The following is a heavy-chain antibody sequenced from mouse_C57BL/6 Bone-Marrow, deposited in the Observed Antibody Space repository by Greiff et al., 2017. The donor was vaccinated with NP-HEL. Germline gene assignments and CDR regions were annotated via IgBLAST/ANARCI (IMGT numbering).Heavy chain of an antibody. V-gene: IGHV2-9-1*01. D-gene: IGHD2-12*01. CDR3: ARSYYKGYFDV. CDR2: IWTCGGT. J-gene: IGHJ1*03. Sequence: QVQLKESGPGLVAPSQSLSITCTVSGFSLTSYAISWVRQPPGKGLEWLGVIWTCGGTNYNSALKSRLSISKDNSKSQVFLKMNSLQTDDTARYYCARSYYKGYFDVWGTGTTVTVSS. CDR1: GFSLTSYA.